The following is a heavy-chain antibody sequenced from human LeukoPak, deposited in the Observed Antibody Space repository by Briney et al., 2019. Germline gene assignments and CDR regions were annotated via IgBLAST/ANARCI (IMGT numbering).Heavy chain of an antibody. CDR2: ISPSGSTI. Sequence: GGSLRLSCAASGFTFSSYEMNWVRQAPGKGLEWVSYISPSGSTIYSAVSVKGRFTISRDNAKNSLYLQMNRLRAEDTAVYYCARDFGDYLGYWGQGTLVTVCS. D-gene: IGHD3-10*01. J-gene: IGHJ4*02. V-gene: IGHV3-48*03. CDR1: GFTFSSYE. CDR3: ARDFGDYLGY.